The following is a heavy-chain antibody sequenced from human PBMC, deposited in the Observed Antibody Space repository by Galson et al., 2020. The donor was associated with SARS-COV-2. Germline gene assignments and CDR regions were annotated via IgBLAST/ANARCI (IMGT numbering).Heavy chain of an antibody. CDR3: ARDLRAIWFGELLDFDY. Sequence: ASVKVSCKASGYTFTSYGISWVRQAPGQGLEWMGWISAYNGNTNYAQKLQGRVTMTTDTSTSTAYMELRSLRSDDTAVYYCARDLRAIWFGELLDFDYWGQGTLVTVSS. J-gene: IGHJ4*02. D-gene: IGHD3-10*01. CDR1: GYTFTSYG. CDR2: ISAYNGNT. V-gene: IGHV1-18*01.